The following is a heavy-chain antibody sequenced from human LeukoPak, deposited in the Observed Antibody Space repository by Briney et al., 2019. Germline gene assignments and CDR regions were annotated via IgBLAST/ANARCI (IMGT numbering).Heavy chain of an antibody. V-gene: IGHV3-7*01. CDR2: IKQDGSEK. Sequence: SGGSLRLSCAASGFTFSSYWMSWVRQAPGKGLEWVANIKQDGSEKYYVDSVKGRFTISRDNAKNSLYLQMNSLRAEDTAVYYCARDIVVVPAARSSGYYYYYMDVWGKGTTVTISS. D-gene: IGHD2-2*01. J-gene: IGHJ6*03. CDR3: ARDIVVVPAARSSGYYYYYMDV. CDR1: GFTFSSYW.